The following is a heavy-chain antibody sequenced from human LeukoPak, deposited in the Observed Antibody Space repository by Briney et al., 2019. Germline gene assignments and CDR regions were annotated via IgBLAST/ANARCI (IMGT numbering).Heavy chain of an antibody. CDR1: AFTFSSYW. CDR2: INTDGSST. D-gene: IGHD5-18*01. CDR3: AREGYSYGLHDAFDI. V-gene: IGHV3-74*01. J-gene: IGHJ3*02. Sequence: GGSLRLSCAASAFTFSSYWMHWVRQAPGKGLVWVSRINTDGSSTSYADSVKGRFTISRDNAKNTLYLQMNSLRGEDTAVYYCAREGYSYGLHDAFDIWGQGTMVTVSS.